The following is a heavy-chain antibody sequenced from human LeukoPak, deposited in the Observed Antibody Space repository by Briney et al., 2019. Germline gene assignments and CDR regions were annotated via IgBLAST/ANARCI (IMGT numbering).Heavy chain of an antibody. CDR1: GFTFSSYG. CDR2: ISYDGSNK. Sequence: PGGSLRLSCAASGFTFSSYGMHRVRQAPGKGLEWVAVISYDGSNKYYADSVKGRFTISRDNSKNTLYLQMNSLRAEDTAVYYCAKDPTIFGVVMSGMDVWGQGTTVTVSS. V-gene: IGHV3-30*18. J-gene: IGHJ6*02. D-gene: IGHD3-3*01. CDR3: AKDPTIFGVVMSGMDV.